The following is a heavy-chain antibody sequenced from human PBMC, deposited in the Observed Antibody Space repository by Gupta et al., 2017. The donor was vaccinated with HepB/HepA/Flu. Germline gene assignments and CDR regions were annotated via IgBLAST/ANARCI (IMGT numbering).Heavy chain of an antibody. V-gene: IGHV3-43*02. Sequence: QLVESGGDVAQPGGFLRLSCAASAFPFEEYAMHWVRQVPGKGLEWVSLISGDGSSAYYADSVQGRFTISRDNTKKSLYLQMTSLRTEDTALYYCAKVRRASWEYFYYGMDVWGQGTTVTVSS. CDR2: ISGDGSSA. CDR1: AFPFEEYA. CDR3: AKVRRASWEYFYYGMDV. D-gene: IGHD2/OR15-2a*01. J-gene: IGHJ6*02.